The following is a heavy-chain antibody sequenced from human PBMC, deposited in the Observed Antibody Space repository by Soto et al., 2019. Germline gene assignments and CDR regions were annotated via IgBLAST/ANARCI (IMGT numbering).Heavy chain of an antibody. CDR3: ARGASITVAGTSFDY. V-gene: IGHV3-30-3*01. J-gene: IGHJ4*02. Sequence: QVQLVESGGGVAQPGRSLRLSCAASGFTFSSHSMHWVRQAPGKGLEWVAVISFDGSYKYDADSVKGRFTIARDNSKNTLYLQMNSLRAEDTAVYYCARGASITVAGTSFDYWGQGTLVTVSS. CDR1: GFTFSSHS. D-gene: IGHD6-19*01. CDR2: ISFDGSYK.